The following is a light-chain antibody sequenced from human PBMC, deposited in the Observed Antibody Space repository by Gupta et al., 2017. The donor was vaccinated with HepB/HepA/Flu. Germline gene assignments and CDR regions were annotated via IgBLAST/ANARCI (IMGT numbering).Light chain of an antibody. Sequence: DIVLTQSPDSLAASLGERATINCKASQSVLYSSNNNNYLAWYQQKPGQPPKLLCYWASTRESGVPDRFSGSGSGTDFTLTISSLQAEDVAVYYGHKYYTIPSSFGQGTKLEIK. CDR2: WAS. J-gene: IGKJ2*04. CDR3: HKYYTIPSS. V-gene: IGKV4-1*01. CDR1: QSVLYSSNNNNY.